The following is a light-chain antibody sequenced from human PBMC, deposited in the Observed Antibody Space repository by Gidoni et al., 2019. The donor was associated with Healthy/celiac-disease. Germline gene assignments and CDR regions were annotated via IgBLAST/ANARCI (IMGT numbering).Light chain of an antibody. CDR3: QQRSNWRRT. J-gene: IGKJ1*01. CDR2: DAS. CDR1: QSVSSY. V-gene: IGKV3-11*01. Sequence: EIVLTQSPATLSLSPGERATLSCRASQSVSSYLACYQQKPGQAPRLLIYDASNRATGIPARFSGSGSGTDFTLTSSSLEPEDFAVYYWQQRSNWRRTFGQGTKVESK.